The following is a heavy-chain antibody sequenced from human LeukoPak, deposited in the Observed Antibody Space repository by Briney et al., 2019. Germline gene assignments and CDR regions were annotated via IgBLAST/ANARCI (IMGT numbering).Heavy chain of an antibody. CDR1: GFTFGRYW. V-gene: IGHV3-7*01. D-gene: IGHD2-8*01. CDR2: INQGGSRL. CDR3: ARLKDDVTKLDY. J-gene: IGHJ4*02. Sequence: PGGSLRLSCAGCGFTFGRYWMSWVRQAPGKGLEWVASINQGGSRLHYLDSVTGRFIISRDDAQNSLFLQMTRLRVDDTAVYYCARLKDDVTKLDYWGQGTLVSVSS.